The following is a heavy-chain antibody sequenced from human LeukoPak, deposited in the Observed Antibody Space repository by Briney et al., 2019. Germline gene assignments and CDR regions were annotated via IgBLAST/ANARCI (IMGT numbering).Heavy chain of an antibody. Sequence: SGKGSCKASGGTFTSYVTSWVRQAPGQGLEWMGGIIPIFGTANYAQKFQGRVTITTDESTSTAFMELSSLRSEDTAVYYCARTSVPGIAVAAMGYWGQGTLVTVSS. CDR1: GGTFTSYV. J-gene: IGHJ4*02. D-gene: IGHD6-19*01. V-gene: IGHV1-69*05. CDR2: IIPIFGTA. CDR3: ARTSVPGIAVAAMGY.